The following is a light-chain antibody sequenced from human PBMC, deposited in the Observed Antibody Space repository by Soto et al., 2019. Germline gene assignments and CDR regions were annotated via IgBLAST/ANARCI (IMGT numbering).Light chain of an antibody. CDR3: QQYNSWPLT. CDR2: GAS. V-gene: IGKV3-15*01. Sequence: EIVLTQSPATLSLSAGERATLSCRASQSVGSSLAWYQRKPGQAPRLLIYGASTRATGIPATFSGSGSGTEFTLTISSLQSEDFAVYYCQQYNSWPLTFGGGTKVDIK. J-gene: IGKJ4*01. CDR1: QSVGSS.